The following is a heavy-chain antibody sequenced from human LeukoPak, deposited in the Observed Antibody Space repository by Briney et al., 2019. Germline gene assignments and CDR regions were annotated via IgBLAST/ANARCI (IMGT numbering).Heavy chain of an antibody. Sequence: SVKVSCKASGGTFSSYAISWVRQAPGQGLEWMGGIIPIFGTANYAQKFRGRVTITADESTSTAYMELSSLRSEDTAVYYCARVPLAAAYLDYWGQGTLVTVSS. V-gene: IGHV1-69*13. CDR2: IIPIFGTA. J-gene: IGHJ4*02. D-gene: IGHD6-13*01. CDR3: ARVPLAAAYLDY. CDR1: GGTFSSYA.